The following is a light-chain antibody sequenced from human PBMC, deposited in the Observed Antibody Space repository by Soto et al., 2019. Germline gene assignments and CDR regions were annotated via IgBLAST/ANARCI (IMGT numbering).Light chain of an antibody. J-gene: IGKJ1*01. CDR3: QQSYSHPT. V-gene: IGKV1-39*01. CDR2: SAS. Sequence: QLTQSPSSLSASVGDRVTITCRASQSIDIYLHWYQQKPGKAPKLLIYSASSSQRGVPSRFSGSGSGTDFTLTISSLQPEDSATYYCQQSYSHPTFGQGTKVEVK. CDR1: QSIDIY.